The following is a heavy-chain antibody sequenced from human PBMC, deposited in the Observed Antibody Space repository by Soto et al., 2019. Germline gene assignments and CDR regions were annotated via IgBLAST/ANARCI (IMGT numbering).Heavy chain of an antibody. CDR1: GFTFTSSA. CDR3: AADATAWQQMVPSDY. CDR2: IAVGSGYT. V-gene: IGHV1-58*01. Sequence: ASVKVSCKASGFTFTSSAFQWVRQARGQRLEWIGWIAVGSGYTNYAQRFQDRVTLTRVMSTATTYMELSRLTSEDTAIYYCAADATAWQQMVPSDYWGQGTLVTVSS. J-gene: IGHJ4*02. D-gene: IGHD2-8*01.